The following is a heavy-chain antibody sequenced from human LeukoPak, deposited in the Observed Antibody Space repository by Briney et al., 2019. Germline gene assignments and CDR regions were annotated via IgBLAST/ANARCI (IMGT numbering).Heavy chain of an antibody. Sequence: GGSLRLSCAASGFIFEDYTMHWVRQVPGKTLEWVSLVNWHGTTYYADSLKGRFTISRDNSKNSLYLQMDSLRTEDNAFYYCAKDLTYESSGSVIDHWGLGTLVTVSS. CDR1: GFIFEDYT. CDR2: VNWHGTT. D-gene: IGHD3-22*01. V-gene: IGHV3-43*01. J-gene: IGHJ4*02. CDR3: AKDLTYESSGSVIDH.